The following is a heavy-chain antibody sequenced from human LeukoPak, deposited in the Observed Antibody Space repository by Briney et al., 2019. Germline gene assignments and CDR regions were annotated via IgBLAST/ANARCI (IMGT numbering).Heavy chain of an antibody. J-gene: IGHJ3*02. D-gene: IGHD6-13*01. CDR1: RGTFSSYA. CDR2: IIPIFGTA. Sequence: SVKVSCKASRGTFSSYAISWVRQAPGQGLEWMGGIIPIFGTANYAQKFQGRVTITADESTSTAYMELSSLRSEDTAVYYCARDKDSSSWYMNAFDIWGQGTMVTVSS. CDR3: ARDKDSSSWYMNAFDI. V-gene: IGHV1-69*01.